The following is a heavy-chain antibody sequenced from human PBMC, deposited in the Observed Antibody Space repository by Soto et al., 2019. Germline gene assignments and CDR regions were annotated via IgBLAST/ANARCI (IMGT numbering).Heavy chain of an antibody. CDR3: AIDGQYSPDGFDI. CDR1: GFTYSSHG. J-gene: IGHJ3*02. Sequence: EAQLLESGGELIQPGGSLRLSCAASGFTYSSHGMSWVRQAPGKGLEWIAGLSRGGGSTYYADSVKGRFTISRDNSKNTLDLIMNSLRVEDTARYYCAIDGQYSPDGFDIWGQGTMVTVSS. V-gene: IGHV3-23*01. D-gene: IGHD5-12*01. CDR2: LSRGGGST.